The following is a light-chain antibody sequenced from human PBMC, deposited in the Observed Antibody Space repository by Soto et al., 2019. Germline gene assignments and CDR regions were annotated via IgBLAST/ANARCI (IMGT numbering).Light chain of an antibody. CDR1: SSDVGSYNL. CDR3: CSYAGSRV. Sequence: QSALTQPASVSGSPGQSITIYCTGTSSDVGSYNLVSWYQQHPGKAPKLMIYEGSKRPSGVSNRFSGSKSGNTASLTISGLQAEDEADYYCCSYAGSRVFGGRPKLTVL. V-gene: IGLV2-23*01. J-gene: IGLJ3*02. CDR2: EGS.